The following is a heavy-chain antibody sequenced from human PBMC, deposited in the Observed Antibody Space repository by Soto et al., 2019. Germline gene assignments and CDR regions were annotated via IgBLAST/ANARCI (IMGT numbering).Heavy chain of an antibody. CDR2: ISYDGSNK. CDR1: GFTFSSYA. J-gene: IGHJ4*02. V-gene: IGHV3-30-3*01. CDR3: ARAYEGDYFDY. D-gene: IGHD3-16*01. Sequence: QVQLVESGGGVVQPGRSLRLSCAASGFTFSSYAMHWVRQAPGKGLEWVAVISYDGSNKYYADSVKGRFTISRDNSKNTLYLQMNSLRAEDTAVYYSARAYEGDYFDYWGQGTLVPVSS.